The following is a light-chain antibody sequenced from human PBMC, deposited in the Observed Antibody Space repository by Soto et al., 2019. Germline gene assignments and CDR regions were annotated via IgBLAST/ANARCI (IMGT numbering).Light chain of an antibody. V-gene: IGLV2-14*03. CDR1: VSDVGSYNY. J-gene: IGLJ3*02. CDR2: DVS. CDR3: SSFTISSTLV. Sequence: QSVLTQPASVSASPGQSITISCTGTVSDVGSYNYVSWYQQLPGQAPKLMIYDVSNRPSGVSHRFSGSKSGNTASLTISGLQAEDEADYYCSSFTISSTLVFGGGTKLTVL.